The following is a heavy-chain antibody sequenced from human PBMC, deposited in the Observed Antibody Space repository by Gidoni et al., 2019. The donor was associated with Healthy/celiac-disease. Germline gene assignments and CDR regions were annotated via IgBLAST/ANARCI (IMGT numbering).Heavy chain of an antibody. V-gene: IGHV4-34*01. Sequence: QVQLQQWGAGLLKPSETLSLTCAIYGGSFSGYYWSWIRQPPGKGLEWIGEINHSGSTNYNPSLKSRVTISVDTSKNQCSLKLSSVTAADTAVYYCARGQVYYYGSGRSARRWFDPWGQGTLVTVSS. D-gene: IGHD3-10*01. J-gene: IGHJ5*02. CDR2: INHSGST. CDR1: GGSFSGYY. CDR3: ARGQVYYYGSGRSARRWFDP.